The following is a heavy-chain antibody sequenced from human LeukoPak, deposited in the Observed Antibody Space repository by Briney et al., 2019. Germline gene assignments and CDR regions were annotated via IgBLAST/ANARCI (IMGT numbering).Heavy chain of an antibody. D-gene: IGHD3-3*01. J-gene: IGHJ6*02. CDR1: GYTFTSYA. CDR3: ARDIPYSDFWSGHSSSYYGMDV. V-gene: IGHV1-3*01. Sequence: ASVKVSCKASGYTFTSYAMHWVRQAPGERVEWMGWINAGNGNTKYSQKFQGRVTITRATSASTAYMELSSLRSEETAVYYCARDIPYSDFWSGHSSSYYGMDVWGPGTTVTVSS. CDR2: INAGNGNT.